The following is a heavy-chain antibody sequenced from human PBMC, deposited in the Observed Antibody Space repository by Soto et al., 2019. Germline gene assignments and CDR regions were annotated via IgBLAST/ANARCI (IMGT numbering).Heavy chain of an antibody. J-gene: IGHJ6*02. CDR3: ARDHPFYCSITSCSLQGYYGMDV. D-gene: IGHD2-2*01. Sequence: GGSLRLSCAASGFSVSSNYMSWVRQAPGKGLEWVSVIYSGGSTYYADSVKGRFTISRDNSKNTLYLQMNSLRAEDTAVYYCARDHPFYCSITSCSLQGYYGMDVWGQGTTVTVSS. V-gene: IGHV3-53*01. CDR1: GFSVSSNY. CDR2: IYSGGST.